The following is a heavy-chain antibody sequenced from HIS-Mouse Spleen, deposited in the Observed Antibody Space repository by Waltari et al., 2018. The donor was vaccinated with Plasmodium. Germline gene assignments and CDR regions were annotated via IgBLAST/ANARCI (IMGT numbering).Heavy chain of an antibody. CDR1: GYTFTGYY. V-gene: IGHV1-2*02. J-gene: IGHJ1*01. CDR3: ARVLGYKAAAGTFVEYFQH. D-gene: IGHD6-13*01. CDR2: INPNSGGT. Sequence: QVQLVQSGAEVKKPGASVKVSCKASGYTFTGYYMHWVRQAPGPGLEWMGWINPNSGGTNYDQKFQGRVNMTRDTSISTAYMELSRLRSDDTAVYYCARVLGYKAAAGTFVEYFQHWGQGTLVTVSS.